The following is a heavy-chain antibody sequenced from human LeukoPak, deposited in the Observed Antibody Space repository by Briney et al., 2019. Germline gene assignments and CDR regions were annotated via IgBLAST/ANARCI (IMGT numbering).Heavy chain of an antibody. D-gene: IGHD2-21*02. CDR3: AREGDLTYFDY. J-gene: IGHJ4*02. CDR2: IIPIFGTA. V-gene: IGHV1-69*05. CDR1: GGTFSSYA. Sequence: SVKVSCKASGGTFSSYAISWVRQAPGQGLEWMGGIIPIFGTANYAQKFQGRVTMTRDTSTSTVYMELSSLRSEDTAVYYCAREGDLTYFDYWGQGTLVTVSS.